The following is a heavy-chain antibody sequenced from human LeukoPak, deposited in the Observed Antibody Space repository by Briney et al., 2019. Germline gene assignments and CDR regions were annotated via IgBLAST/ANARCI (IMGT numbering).Heavy chain of an antibody. CDR2: IIPIFGTA. D-gene: IGHD2-21*02. CDR1: GYTFTSYG. Sequence: SVKVSCKASGYTFTSYGISWVRQAPGQGLEWMGGIIPIFGTANYAQKFQGRVTITADKSTSTAYMELSSLRSEDTAVYYCALTYCGGDCYSGSAFDYWGQGTLVTVSS. V-gene: IGHV1-69*06. J-gene: IGHJ4*02. CDR3: ALTYCGGDCYSGSAFDY.